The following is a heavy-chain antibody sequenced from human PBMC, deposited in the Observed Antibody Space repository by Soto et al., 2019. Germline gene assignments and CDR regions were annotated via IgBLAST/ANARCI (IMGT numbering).Heavy chain of an antibody. CDR3: TRERFDP. V-gene: IGHV3-7*01. J-gene: IGHJ5*02. Sequence: GGSLRLSCAASGFTFSNYYMSWVRQAPGKGLEWVANIRQDGSEKYYVDSVKGRFTISRDNAHNSLYLQLNSLRVDDTAVYFCTRERFDPWGQGTLVTVSS. CDR2: IRQDGSEK. CDR1: GFTFSNYY.